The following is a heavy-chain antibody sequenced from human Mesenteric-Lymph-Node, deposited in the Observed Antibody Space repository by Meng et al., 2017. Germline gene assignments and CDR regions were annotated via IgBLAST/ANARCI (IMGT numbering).Heavy chain of an antibody. CDR2: IYYSGST. D-gene: IGHD6-19*01. Sequence: QVQLQDSGPGLVKPSGTLSLTCTVSGGAVSSGGYYWTWIRQHPGKGLEWFGHIYYSGSTFYNPSLKRRVIISIDTSKNQFSLNLRSVTAADTAVYYCARVSSGWDYFDYWGQGTLVTVSS. CDR1: GGAVSSGGYY. CDR3: ARVSSGWDYFDY. V-gene: IGHV4-31*03. J-gene: IGHJ4*02.